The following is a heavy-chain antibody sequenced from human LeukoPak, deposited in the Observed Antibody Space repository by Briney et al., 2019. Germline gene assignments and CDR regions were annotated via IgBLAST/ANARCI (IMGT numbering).Heavy chain of an antibody. CDR2: IIPIFGTA. D-gene: IGHD7-27*01. V-gene: IGHV1-69*05. J-gene: IGHJ6*03. CDR1: GGTFSSYA. CDR3: ASHWGSYYYYYMDV. Sequence: SVKLSCKASGGTFSSYAISWVRQAPGQGLEWVGGIIPIFGTANYAQKFQGRVTITTDESTSTAYMELSSLRSGDTAVYYCASHWGSYYYYYMDVWGKGTTVTVSS.